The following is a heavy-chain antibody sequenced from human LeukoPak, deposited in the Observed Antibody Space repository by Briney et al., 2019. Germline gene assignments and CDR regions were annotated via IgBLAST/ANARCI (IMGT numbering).Heavy chain of an antibody. D-gene: IGHD2-2*01. CDR3: AKDREDAEYYFDY. J-gene: IGHJ4*02. V-gene: IGHV3-74*01. Sequence: PGGSLRLSCAASGFPFSSYWMHWVRQVAGKGLVWVSRIDEEGRTINYADSVKGRFTISRDNSKNTLYLQMNSLRAEDTAVYYCAKDREDAEYYFDYWGQGTLATVSS. CDR1: GFPFSSYW. CDR2: IDEEGRTI.